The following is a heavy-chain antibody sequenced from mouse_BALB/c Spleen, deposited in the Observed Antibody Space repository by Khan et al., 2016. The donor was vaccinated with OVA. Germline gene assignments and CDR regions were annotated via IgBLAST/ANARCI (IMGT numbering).Heavy chain of an antibody. CDR2: IGPGSSNT. Sequence: DLVKPGTSVKLSCKASGYTFTSYWINWIKQRPGQGLEWIGRIGPGSSNTYYNEMFKGMAALIVDTSSNTAYILLSSLSSEDSADNVCTRVDYYGRSSYAMEYWGQGTSVTVSS. CDR1: GYTFTSYW. D-gene: IGHD1-1*01. CDR3: TRVDYYGRSSYAMEY. J-gene: IGHJ4*01. V-gene: IGHV1S41*01.